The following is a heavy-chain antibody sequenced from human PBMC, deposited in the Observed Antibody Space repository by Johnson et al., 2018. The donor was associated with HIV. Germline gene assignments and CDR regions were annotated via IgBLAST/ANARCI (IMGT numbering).Heavy chain of an antibody. CDR1: GFTVSSNY. CDR2: IYSGGSP. J-gene: IGHJ3*02. D-gene: IGHD1-26*01. V-gene: IGHV3-66*02. Sequence: VQLVESGGGLVQPGGSLRLSCAASGFTVSSNYMSWVRQAPGKGLEWVSVIYSGGSPYSAASVKARFTISRDNSMNTLYLQMNSLRAEDTAVYYCASEGALWSDAFDIWGQGTMVTVSS. CDR3: ASEGALWSDAFDI.